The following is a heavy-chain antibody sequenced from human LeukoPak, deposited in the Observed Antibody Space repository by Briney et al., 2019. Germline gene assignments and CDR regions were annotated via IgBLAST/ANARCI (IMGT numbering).Heavy chain of an antibody. J-gene: IGHJ4*02. V-gene: IGHV3-11*04. CDR1: GFTFSDYN. Sequence: PGGSLRLSCAASGFTFSDYNMRWIRQAPGKGLEWVSSISRSGSTKYYADSVKGRFTTSRDNAKNSVLLQMSSLRPEDTAVYYCAKGEYHQDGIGENRFDNWGQGALVTVSS. D-gene: IGHD5-24*01. CDR3: AKGEYHQDGIGENRFDN. CDR2: ISRSGSTK.